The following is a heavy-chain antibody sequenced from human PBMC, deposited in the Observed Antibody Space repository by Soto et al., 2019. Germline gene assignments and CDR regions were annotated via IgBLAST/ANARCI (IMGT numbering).Heavy chain of an antibody. D-gene: IGHD3-9*01. V-gene: IGHV3-23*01. Sequence: PGGSLRLSCAASGVTFSSYAMSWVRQAPGKGLEWVSAISGSGGSTYYADSVKGRFTISRDNSKNTLYLQMNSLRAEDTAVYYCAKVDILTGYSAYQIDYWGQGTLVTVSS. CDR2: ISGSGGST. CDR1: GVTFSSYA. CDR3: AKVDILTGYSAYQIDY. J-gene: IGHJ4*02.